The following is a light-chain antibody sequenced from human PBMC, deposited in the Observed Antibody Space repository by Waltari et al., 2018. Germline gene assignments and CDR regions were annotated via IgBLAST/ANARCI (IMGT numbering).Light chain of an antibody. CDR3: CSYAGSYTYV. J-gene: IGLJ1*01. CDR2: DVS. Sequence: QSALTQPRSVSGSPGQSVTISCTATTSDVGGYHYVSWFQQHPGKAPNLIIDDVSERPPGVPVRFAGSKSDNTASLTISGLQAEDEADYYCCSYAGSYTYVFGSGTKVTVL. V-gene: IGLV2-11*01. CDR1: TSDVGGYHY.